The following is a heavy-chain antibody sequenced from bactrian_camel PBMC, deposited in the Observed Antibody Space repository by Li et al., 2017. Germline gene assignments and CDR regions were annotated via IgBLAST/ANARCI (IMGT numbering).Heavy chain of an antibody. Sequence: HVQLVESGGGSVQAGGSLRLSCAATGYTYGRDIIGWFRQAPGKAQEGVATFYSGPGGDSTYYADSVKDRFTLSQDNTKNTLYLQMNNLKTEDTAMYYCTRDRGLAVPAGSSDYWAQGTQVTVS. D-gene: IGHD2*01. CDR2: FYSGPGGDST. CDR3: TRDRGLAVPAGSSDY. V-gene: IGHV3S1*01. J-gene: IGHJ4*01. CDR1: GYTYGRDI.